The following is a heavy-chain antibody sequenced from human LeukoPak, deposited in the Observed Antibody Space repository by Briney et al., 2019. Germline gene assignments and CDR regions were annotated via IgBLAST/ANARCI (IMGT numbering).Heavy chain of an antibody. D-gene: IGHD3-9*01. V-gene: IGHV1-69*02. CDR3: ARGDSRQVITWYFDL. J-gene: IGHJ2*01. CDR1: GGTFSSYT. CDR2: IIPILGIA. Sequence: SVKVSCKASGGTFSSYTISWVRQAPGQGLEWMGRIIPILGIANYAQKFQGRVTITADKSTGTAYMELSSLRSEDTAVYYCARGDSRQVITWYFDLWGRGTLVTVSS.